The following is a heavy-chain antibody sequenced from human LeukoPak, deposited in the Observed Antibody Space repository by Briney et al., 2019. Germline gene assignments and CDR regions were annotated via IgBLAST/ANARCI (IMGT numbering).Heavy chain of an antibody. CDR1: GFTFSSYG. J-gene: IGHJ5*02. V-gene: IGHV3-30*02. Sequence: PGGSLRLSCAASGFTFSSYGMHWVRQAPGKGLEWVAFIRYDGSNKYYADSVKGRFTISRDNSKNTLYLQMNSLGAEDTAVYYCANLNPTVTQPDIWFDPWGQGTLVTVSS. CDR2: IRYDGSNK. CDR3: ANLNPTVTQPDIWFDP. D-gene: IGHD4-11*01.